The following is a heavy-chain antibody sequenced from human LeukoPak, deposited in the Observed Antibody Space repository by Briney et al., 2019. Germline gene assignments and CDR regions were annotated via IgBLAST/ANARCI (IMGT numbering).Heavy chain of an antibody. CDR3: AGDLSSSWYGLDY. J-gene: IGHJ4*02. V-gene: IGHV3-48*01. Sequence: SGGSLRLSCEASGFTFSTYSMDWVRQAPGKGLEWVSYISNSGSTIYYADSVKGRFTISRDNAKNSLYLQMNSLRAEDTAVYYCAGDLSSSWYGLDYWGQGTLVTVSS. CDR2: ISNSGSTI. D-gene: IGHD6-13*01. CDR1: GFTFSTYS.